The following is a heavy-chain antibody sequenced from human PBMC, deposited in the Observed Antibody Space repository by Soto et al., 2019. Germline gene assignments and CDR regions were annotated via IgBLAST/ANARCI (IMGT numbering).Heavy chain of an antibody. CDR3: ASPSPRYSSSWTYYYYYGMDV. J-gene: IGHJ6*02. D-gene: IGHD6-13*01. CDR1: GYNFDTYW. Sequence: PGASLKISCTASGYNFDTYWIGWVRQMPGKGLEWMGRIDPSDSYTNYSPSFQGHVTISADKSISTAYLQWSSLKASDTAMYYCASPSPRYSSSWTYYYYYGMDVWGQGTTVTVSS. CDR2: IDPSDSYT. V-gene: IGHV5-10-1*01.